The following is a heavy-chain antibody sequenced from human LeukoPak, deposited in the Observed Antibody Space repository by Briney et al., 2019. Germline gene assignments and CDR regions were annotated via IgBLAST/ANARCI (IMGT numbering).Heavy chain of an antibody. CDR3: ARGAGLPRDY. V-gene: IGHV3-30*02. Sequence: GGSLRLSCAASGFTFSSYGMHWVRQAPGKGLEWVAYIQYDGSNEQYADSVKGRFSISRDSSKNILYLQMNSLRAEDTAVYYCARGAGLPRDYWGQGTLVTVSS. CDR1: GFTFSSYG. D-gene: IGHD5-12*01. CDR2: IQYDGSNE. J-gene: IGHJ4*02.